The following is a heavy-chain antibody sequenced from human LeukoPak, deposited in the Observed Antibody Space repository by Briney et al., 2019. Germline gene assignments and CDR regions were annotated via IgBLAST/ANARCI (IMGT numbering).Heavy chain of an antibody. CDR1: GFTFSSHG. Sequence: PGGSLRLSCAASGFTFSSHGMHWVRQAPGKGLEWLAVIRSDGADNYVVDSVKGRFIISRDNSKNTLYLQMSSLRAEDMAFYYCARGCGGSTTCYIIDYWGQGTLVTVSS. CDR2: IRSDGADN. J-gene: IGHJ4*02. CDR3: ARGCGGSTTCYIIDY. V-gene: IGHV3-33*01. D-gene: IGHD2-2*01.